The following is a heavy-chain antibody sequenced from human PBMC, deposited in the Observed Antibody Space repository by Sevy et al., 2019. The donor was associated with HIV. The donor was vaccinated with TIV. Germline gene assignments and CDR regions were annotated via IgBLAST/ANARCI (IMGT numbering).Heavy chain of an antibody. CDR2: ISSGSTYT. Sequence: GGSLRLSCAASGFTFSNYYMSWIRQAPGKGLEWVSDISSGSTYTYYADSVKGRFTISRDNAKNSLYLQMNSLGVEDTSYYSCSRDRRNYAGQYFDYWGQGTLVTVSS. D-gene: IGHD1-7*01. CDR1: GFTFSNYY. V-gene: IGHV3-11*06. CDR3: SRDRRNYAGQYFDY. J-gene: IGHJ4*02.